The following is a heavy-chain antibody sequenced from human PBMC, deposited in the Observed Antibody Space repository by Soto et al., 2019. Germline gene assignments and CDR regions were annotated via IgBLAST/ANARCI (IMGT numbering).Heavy chain of an antibody. J-gene: IGHJ6*02. D-gene: IGHD1-26*01. V-gene: IGHV3-48*02. Sequence: GGSMRLSCAASGFTFSSYSRYWVRKATGKGLEWVSYISSSSSTIYYADSVKGRFTISRDNARNSLYLQMNSLRDEDTAVYYCARDKVGATTERTYYGMDVWGQGATVTVSS. CDR1: GFTFSSYS. CDR2: ISSSSSTI. CDR3: ARDKVGATTERTYYGMDV.